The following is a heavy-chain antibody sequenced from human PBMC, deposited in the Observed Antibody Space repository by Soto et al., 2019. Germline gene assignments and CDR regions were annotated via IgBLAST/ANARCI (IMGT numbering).Heavy chain of an antibody. Sequence: QVQLVQSGAEVKKPGASVKLSCKASGYTFINYYIHWVRQAPGQGLEWMGIFNPSSGSTNYAQKFQGRVTLTMDTSTRTVYMELSSLRFDDTAVYYCARDLAAGDYWGQGTLVTVSS. D-gene: IGHD6-13*01. CDR3: ARDLAAGDY. J-gene: IGHJ4*02. CDR1: GYTFINYY. V-gene: IGHV1-46*01. CDR2: FNPSSGST.